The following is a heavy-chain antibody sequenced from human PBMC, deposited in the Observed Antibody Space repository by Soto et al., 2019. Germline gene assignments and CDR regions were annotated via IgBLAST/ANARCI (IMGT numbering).Heavy chain of an antibody. Sequence: QVQLVQSGAEVKKPGASVKVSCKTSGYTFIHYGIHWVRQAPGQRLEWMGWINCGSGETKYSQKLQGRVTVNTDTSARTAYIELISLRSEDTAVYYCARSGYSRGWYHWYFDFWGRGTLITVSS. V-gene: IGHV1-3*01. D-gene: IGHD6-19*01. CDR3: ARSGYSRGWYHWYFDF. J-gene: IGHJ2*01. CDR1: GYTFIHYG. CDR2: INCGSGET.